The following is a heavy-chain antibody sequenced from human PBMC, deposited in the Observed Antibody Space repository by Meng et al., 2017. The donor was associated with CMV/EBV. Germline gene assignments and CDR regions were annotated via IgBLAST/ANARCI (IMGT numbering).Heavy chain of an antibody. CDR1: GGPFSGYY. J-gene: IGHJ5*02. V-gene: IGHV4-34*01. CDR3: ARGLLVHPLYNWFDP. Sequence: GSLRLSCVVYGGPFSGYYRSWIRQPPGKGLEWIGEIKHSGSTNYNPSLKSRVDISVNTSKNQFSMKLSSVTAADTAVYYCARGLLVHPLYNWFDPWGQGTLVTVSS. D-gene: IGHD2-8*02. CDR2: IKHSGST.